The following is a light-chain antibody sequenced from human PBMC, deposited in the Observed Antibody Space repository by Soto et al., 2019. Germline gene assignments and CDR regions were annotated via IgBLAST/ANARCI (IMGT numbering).Light chain of an antibody. V-gene: IGKV3-15*01. CDR3: QQYNKWPNT. J-gene: IGKJ2*01. CDR2: SAS. CDR1: QSISTN. Sequence: EIVMTQSPVTLSVSPGESAALSCRASQSISTNLAWYHQKPGQAPRLLIYSASSRTTSLPARFSGSGSWTEFTLTISSLQSEDLGVYYCQQYNKWPNTFGQGTRLEMK.